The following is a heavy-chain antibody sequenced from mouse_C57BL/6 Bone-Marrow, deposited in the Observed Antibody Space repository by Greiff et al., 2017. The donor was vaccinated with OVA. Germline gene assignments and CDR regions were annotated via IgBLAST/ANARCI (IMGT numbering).Heavy chain of an antibody. V-gene: IGHV1-49*01. CDR1: YFAFMASA. CDR3: ARGYGSSLNRAMDY. J-gene: IGHJ4*01. Sequence: VVESGAELVRPGSSVKLSCKDSYFAFMASAMHWVKQRPGHGLEWIGSFTMYSDATEYSENFKGKATLTANTSSSTAYMELSSLTSEDSAVYYCARGYGSSLNRAMDYWGQGTSVTVSS. D-gene: IGHD1-1*01. CDR2: FTMYSDAT.